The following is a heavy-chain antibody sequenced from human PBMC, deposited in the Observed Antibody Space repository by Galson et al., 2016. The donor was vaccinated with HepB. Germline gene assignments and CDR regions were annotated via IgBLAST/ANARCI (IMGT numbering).Heavy chain of an antibody. D-gene: IGHD2-21*02. V-gene: IGHV2-5*02. CDR3: ARSPCDIDCYGRGFDI. CDR2: IHGDDVK. Sequence: ALVKPTQTLTLTCKYSGFSLNNAALGVAWIRQPPGKAPEWLAVIHGDDVKRHSPSLENRLSITKDTSKNQVILTMTEMDPVDTATYCCARSPCDIDCYGRGFDIWGRGTMVTVS. CDR1: GFSLNNAALG. J-gene: IGHJ3*02.